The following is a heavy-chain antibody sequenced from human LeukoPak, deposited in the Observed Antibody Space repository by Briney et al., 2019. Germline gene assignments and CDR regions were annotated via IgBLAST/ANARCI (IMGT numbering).Heavy chain of an antibody. CDR1: GYSFNVYY. J-gene: IGHJ6*02. Sequence: ASVKVSCEASGYSFNVYYIHWVRQAPGQGPEWMGWIKPKSDDTNYGQNFQGRVTMTRDTSISTAYMELSGLRSDDTAVYYCARVDEGGHFSYYGMDAWGQGTTVTVSS. D-gene: IGHD3-16*01. CDR3: ARVDEGGHFSYYGMDA. V-gene: IGHV1-2*02. CDR2: IKPKSDDT.